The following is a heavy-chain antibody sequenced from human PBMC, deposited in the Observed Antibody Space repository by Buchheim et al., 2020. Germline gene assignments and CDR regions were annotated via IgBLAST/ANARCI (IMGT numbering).Heavy chain of an antibody. V-gene: IGHV4-34*01. J-gene: IGHJ5*02. CDR2: INHSGST. CDR1: GGSFSGYY. Sequence: QVQLQESGPGLVKPSETLSLTCAVYGGSFSGYYWSWIRQPPGKGLEWIGEINHSGSTNYNPSLKSRVTISVDTSKNQFSLKLSSVTAADTAVYYCARSRGYCSGGSCYVWFDPWGQGTL. CDR3: ARSRGYCSGGSCYVWFDP. D-gene: IGHD2-15*01.